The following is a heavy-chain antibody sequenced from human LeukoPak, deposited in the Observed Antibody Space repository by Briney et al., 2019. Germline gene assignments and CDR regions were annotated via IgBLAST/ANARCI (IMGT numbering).Heavy chain of an antibody. CDR3: AQTGVVIIGNWFDP. J-gene: IGHJ5*02. CDR1: GGSISSYY. CDR2: IYHSGST. Sequence: KPSETLSLTCTVSGGSISSYYWSWIRQPAGKGLEWIGSIYHSGSTYYNPSLKSRVTISVDTSKNQFSLKLSSVTAADTAVYYCAQTGVVIIGNWFDPWGQGTLVTVSS. V-gene: IGHV4-59*04. D-gene: IGHD3-3*01.